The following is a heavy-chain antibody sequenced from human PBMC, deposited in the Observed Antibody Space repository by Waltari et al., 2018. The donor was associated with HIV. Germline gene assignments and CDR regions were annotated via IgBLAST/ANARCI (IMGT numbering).Heavy chain of an antibody. D-gene: IGHD6-19*01. J-gene: IGHJ4*02. CDR1: GGSISSSTHF. Sequence: QLHLQESGPGLVKPSETLSLTCTVSGGSISSSTHFWGWIRQPPGKGLEWIGTIYYNGSTYDNPSLKSRVTMSVDASKNQFALKVRSVTATDTALYYCARSPRGEQWLAYWGQGTLVTVSS. CDR3: ARSPRGEQWLAY. V-gene: IGHV4-39*01. CDR2: IYYNGST.